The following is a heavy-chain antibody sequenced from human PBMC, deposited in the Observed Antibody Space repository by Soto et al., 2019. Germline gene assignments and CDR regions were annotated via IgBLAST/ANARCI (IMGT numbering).Heavy chain of an antibody. D-gene: IGHD1-26*01. CDR1: GFNISTYG. V-gene: IGHV3-33*01. Sequence: GGSLRLSCGASGFNISTYGMHWVRQAPGKGLQWLAFIWYDGSNQHYAASVKGRLTIARDNSKNTLYLQMTNLRADDTAVYHCARAISSVTYYDSIGYWGRGTLVTVSS. CDR2: IWYDGSNQ. J-gene: IGHJ4*02. CDR3: ARAISSVTYYDSIGY.